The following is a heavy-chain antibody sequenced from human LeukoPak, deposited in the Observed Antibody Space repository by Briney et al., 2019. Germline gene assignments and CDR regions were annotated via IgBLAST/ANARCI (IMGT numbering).Heavy chain of an antibody. V-gene: IGHV4-39*07. CDR3: ARHKVATILTFDY. CDR2: IYYSGST. CDR1: GGSISSSSYY. D-gene: IGHD5-12*01. J-gene: IGHJ4*02. Sequence: SETLSLTCTVSGGSISSSSYYWGWIRQPPGKGLEWIGSIYYSGSTYYNPSLKSRVTISVDTSKNQFSLKLSSVTAADTAVYYCARHKVATILTFDYWGQGTLVTVSS.